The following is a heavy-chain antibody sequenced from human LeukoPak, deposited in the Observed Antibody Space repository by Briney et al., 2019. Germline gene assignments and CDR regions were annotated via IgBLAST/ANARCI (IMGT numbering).Heavy chain of an antibody. D-gene: IGHD6-25*01. V-gene: IGHV3-23*01. CDR3: ARHDVAAGSNGMDV. CDR1: GFTFSSYA. J-gene: IGHJ6*02. Sequence: GGSLRLSCVASGFTFSSYAMSWVRQAPGKGLEWVSAISGSGGSTYYADSVKGRFTISRDNSKNTLYLQMNSLRAEDTAVYYCARHDVAAGSNGMDVWGQGTTVTVSS. CDR2: ISGSGGST.